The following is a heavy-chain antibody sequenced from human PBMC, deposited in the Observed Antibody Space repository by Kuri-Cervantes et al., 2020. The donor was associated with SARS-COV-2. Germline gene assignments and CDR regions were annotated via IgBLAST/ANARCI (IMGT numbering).Heavy chain of an antibody. CDR3: AKDLCSSTSCSTYDAFDI. CDR1: GFTFSSYA. D-gene: IGHD2-2*01. V-gene: IGHV3-30-3*01. CDR2: ISYDGSNK. J-gene: IGHJ3*02. Sequence: GGSLRLSCAASGFTFSSYAMHWVRQAPGKGLEWVAAISYDGSNKYYADSVKGRFTISRDNSKNTLYLQMNSLRAEDTAVYYCAKDLCSSTSCSTYDAFDIWGQGTMVTVSS.